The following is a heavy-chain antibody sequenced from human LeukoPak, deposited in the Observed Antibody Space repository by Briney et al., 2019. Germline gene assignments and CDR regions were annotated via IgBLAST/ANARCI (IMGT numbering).Heavy chain of an antibody. D-gene: IGHD6-19*01. Sequence: ASVKVSCKASGYTFTSYGISWVRQAPGQGLEWMGWISAYNGNTNYAQKLQGRVTMTTDTSTSTAYMELRSLRSDDTAVYYCARDAAVAGTHYFDYWGQGTLVTVSS. CDR3: ARDAAVAGTHYFDY. V-gene: IGHV1-18*01. CDR1: GYTFTSYG. J-gene: IGHJ4*02. CDR2: ISAYNGNT.